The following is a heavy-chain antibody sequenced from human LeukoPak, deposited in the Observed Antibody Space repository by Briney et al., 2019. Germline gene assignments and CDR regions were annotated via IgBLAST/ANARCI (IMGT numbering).Heavy chain of an antibody. CDR2: ISGSGSGGST. CDR3: AKSGYGRFDY. Sequence: GGSLRLSCAASGFTFSSSAMSWVRQAPGKGLEWVSSISGSGSGGSTYYADSVKGRFTISRDNSKNTLYLQMNSLRAEDTAVYYCAKSGYGRFDYWGQGTLVTVSS. D-gene: IGHD5-12*01. CDR1: GFTFSSSA. J-gene: IGHJ4*02. V-gene: IGHV3-23*01.